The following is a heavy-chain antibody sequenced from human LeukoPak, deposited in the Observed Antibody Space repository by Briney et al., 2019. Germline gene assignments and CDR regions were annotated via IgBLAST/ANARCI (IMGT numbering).Heavy chain of an antibody. CDR2: IYTSGST. Sequence: PSETLSLTCTVSGGSISSYYWSWIRQPAGKGLEWIGRIYTSGSTNYNPSLKSRVTMSVDTSKNQFSLKLSSVPAADTAVYYCARDTPDYDILTGYYNNWFDPWGQGTLVTVSS. CDR3: ARDTPDYDILTGYYNNWFDP. CDR1: GGSISSYY. J-gene: IGHJ5*02. D-gene: IGHD3-9*01. V-gene: IGHV4-4*07.